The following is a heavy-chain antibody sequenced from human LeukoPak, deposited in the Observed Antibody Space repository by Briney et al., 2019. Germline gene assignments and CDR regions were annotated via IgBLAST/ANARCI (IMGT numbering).Heavy chain of an antibody. CDR1: GFSFSNYW. CDR3: ARADNWQSGGA. CDR2: INSDGSYT. V-gene: IGHV3-74*01. J-gene: IGHJ5*02. Sequence: GGSLRLSCVASGFSFSNYWMYWGRQAPGKGLVWVSRINSDGSYTDYADSAKGSFTISRDNAKDTLYLQMNSLRADDTAVYYCARADNWQSGGAWGQGTLVTVSS. D-gene: IGHD1-1*01.